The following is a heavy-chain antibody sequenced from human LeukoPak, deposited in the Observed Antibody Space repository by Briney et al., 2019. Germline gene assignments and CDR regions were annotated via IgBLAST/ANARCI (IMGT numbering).Heavy chain of an antibody. CDR3: ARDISGDSRSRYFDY. CDR2: IYSSGGST. J-gene: IGHJ4*02. V-gene: IGHV1-46*01. CDR1: GYTFTSYD. Sequence: ASVKVSCRASGYTFTSYDINWVRQATGQGLEWMGMIYSSGGSTSYAQKFQGRVTMTRDTSTSTVYMELSSLRSEDTAVYYCARDISGDSRSRYFDYWGQGTLVTVSS. D-gene: IGHD6-13*01.